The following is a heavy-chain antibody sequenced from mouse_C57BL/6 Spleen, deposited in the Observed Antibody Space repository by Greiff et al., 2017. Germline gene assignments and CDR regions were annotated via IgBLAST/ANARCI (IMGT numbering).Heavy chain of an antibody. V-gene: IGHV2-4*01. D-gene: IGHD2-3*01. Sequence: QVQLKESGPGLVQPSQSLSITCTVSGFSLTSYGVHWVRQPPGKGLEWLGVIWSGGSTDYNAAFISRLSISKDNSKSQVFFKMNSLQADDTAIYYCAKSDGTEGYYAMDYWGQGTSVTVSS. J-gene: IGHJ4*01. CDR3: AKSDGTEGYYAMDY. CDR1: GFSLTSYG. CDR2: IWSGGST.